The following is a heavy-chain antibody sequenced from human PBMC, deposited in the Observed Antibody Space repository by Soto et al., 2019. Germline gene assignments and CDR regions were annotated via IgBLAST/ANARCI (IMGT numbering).Heavy chain of an antibody. V-gene: IGHV3-74*01. D-gene: IGHD5-12*01. Sequence: EVQLVESGGDLVQPGGSLRLSCAASGFTFSSYWMHWVRQVPGKGLVWVARVDSDESDANYADAVKGRFTISRDNAKRTMYLQMNSMTVEDTAVYYCARGQMSTITACDYGGQGTLVTVSS. CDR3: ARGQMSTITACDY. CDR1: GFTFSSYW. CDR2: VDSDESDA. J-gene: IGHJ4*02.